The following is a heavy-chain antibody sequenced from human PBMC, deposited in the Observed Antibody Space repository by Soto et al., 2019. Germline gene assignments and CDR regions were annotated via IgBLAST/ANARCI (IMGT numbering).Heavy chain of an antibody. CDR3: ARSQGGSLRLDIYYFYCYGMDV. J-gene: IGHJ6*02. CDR2: IIPIFGTT. Sequence: QVQLVQSGAEVKKPGSSVKVSCKASGRTFSSYAISSVRQGPGQGLEWMGGIIPIFGTTNYAQKFQGRLTITADESTSTSYRELGSLRFEHTAVYSCARSQGGSLRLDIYYFYCYGMDVWGQGTTVTVSS. CDR1: GRTFSSYA. V-gene: IGHV1-69*01. D-gene: IGHD2-15*01.